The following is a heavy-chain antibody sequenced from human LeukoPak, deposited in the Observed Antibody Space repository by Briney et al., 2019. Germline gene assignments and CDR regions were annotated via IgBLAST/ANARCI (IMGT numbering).Heavy chain of an antibody. CDR3: ARDHVVDGLVFDY. V-gene: IGHV3-7*01. J-gene: IGHJ4*02. CDR1: GFTFSSHW. CDR2: INQGGSEK. D-gene: IGHD2-15*01. Sequence: GGSLRLSCAASGFTFSSHWMSWVRQAPGKGLEWVANINQGGSEKNYVDSVKGRFTISRDNAKNSLYLQMNSLRAEDTAIYYCARDHVVDGLVFDYWGQGTLVTVSP.